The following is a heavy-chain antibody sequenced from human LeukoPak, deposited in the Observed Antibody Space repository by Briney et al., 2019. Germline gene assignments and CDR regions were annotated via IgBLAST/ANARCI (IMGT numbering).Heavy chain of an antibody. J-gene: IGHJ4*02. CDR1: GLTFSSYA. CDR3: AKDRRLWCGELLSFDY. Sequence: GGSLRLSCAASGLTFSSYAMSWDRQAPGKWLEWVSAISGSGGSTYYADSVKGRFTISRDNSKNTLYLQMNSLRAEDTAVYYCAKDRRLWCGELLSFDYRGQGTLVTVSS. V-gene: IGHV3-23*01. D-gene: IGHD3-10*01. CDR2: ISGSGGST.